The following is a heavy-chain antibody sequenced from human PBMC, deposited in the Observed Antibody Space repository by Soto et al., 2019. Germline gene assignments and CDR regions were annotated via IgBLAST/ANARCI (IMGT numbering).Heavy chain of an antibody. J-gene: IGHJ4*02. CDR1: GGSISSGGYY. CDR3: ARDSDGRRGYRGYGIDY. CDR2: IYYSGST. V-gene: IGHV4-31*03. D-gene: IGHD5-12*01. Sequence: QVQLQESGPGLVKPSQTLSLTCTVSGGSISSGGYYWSWIRQHPGKGLEWIGYIYYSGSTYYNPSLKSRVTISVDTSKNQFSLKLSSVTAADTAVYYCARDSDGRRGYRGYGIDYWGQGTLVTVSS.